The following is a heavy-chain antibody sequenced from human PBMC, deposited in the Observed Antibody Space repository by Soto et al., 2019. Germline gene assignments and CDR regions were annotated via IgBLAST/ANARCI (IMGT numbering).Heavy chain of an antibody. V-gene: IGHV3-30*18. CDR1: GFTFNNYG. CDR3: AKRRGDHSNYSWGIDV. D-gene: IGHD4-4*01. J-gene: IGHJ6*02. Sequence: QVQLVESGGGVVQSGRSLRLSCAASGFTFNNYGMHWVRQAPGKGLVWVTVISYDGSHKYYADSVKGRFTISRDNSKNTLYLQMNSLRDEDTAVYYCAKRRGDHSNYSWGIDVWGQGTTVTVSS. CDR2: ISYDGSHK.